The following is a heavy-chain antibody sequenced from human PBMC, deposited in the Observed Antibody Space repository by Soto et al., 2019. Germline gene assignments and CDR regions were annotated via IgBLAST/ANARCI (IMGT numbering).Heavy chain of an antibody. CDR3: ARETIGVGTAAFEI. V-gene: IGHV1-2*04. CDR1: GYTFNGYY. D-gene: IGHD1-26*01. J-gene: IGHJ3*02. CDR2: INPNSGGT. Sequence: VSVEVTCKASGYTFNGYYMCWLRQATGQGLEWMGWINPNSGGTNYAQKFQGWVTMTRDTSISTAYMELSRLRSDDTAVYYCARETIGVGTAAFEIWGNGTM.